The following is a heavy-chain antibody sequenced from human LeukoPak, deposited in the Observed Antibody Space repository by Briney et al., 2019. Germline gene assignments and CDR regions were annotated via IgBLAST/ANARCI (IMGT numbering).Heavy chain of an antibody. V-gene: IGHV1-18*01. D-gene: IGHD2-15*01. J-gene: IGHJ6*02. CDR2: ISAYNSNT. Sequence: ASVKVSCKASGYTFISYGISWVRQAPGQGLEWMGWISAYNSNTNYTQKLQGKVTMTTDTSTSTAYMELRSLRSDDTAVYYCASWLCSGGSCYGYYGMDVWGQGTTVTVSS. CDR3: ASWLCSGGSCYGYYGMDV. CDR1: GYTFISYG.